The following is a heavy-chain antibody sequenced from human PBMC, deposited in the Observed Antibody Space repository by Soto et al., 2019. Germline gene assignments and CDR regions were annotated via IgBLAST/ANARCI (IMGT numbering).Heavy chain of an antibody. D-gene: IGHD3-22*01. J-gene: IGHJ4*02. Sequence: SVKVSCKASGGTFSSYTISWVRQAPGQGLEWMGRIIPILGIANYAQKFQGRVTITADKSTSTAYMELSSLRSEDTAVYYCARNPLEGLYYQYYFDYWGQGTLVTAPQ. V-gene: IGHV1-69*02. CDR3: ARNPLEGLYYQYYFDY. CDR2: IIPILGIA. CDR1: GGTFSSYT.